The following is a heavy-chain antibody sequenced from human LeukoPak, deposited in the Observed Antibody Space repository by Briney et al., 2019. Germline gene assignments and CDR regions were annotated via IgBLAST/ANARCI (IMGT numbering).Heavy chain of an antibody. CDR2: INHSGST. V-gene: IGHV4-34*01. CDR3: AVTPGAFDI. CDR1: GGSFSGYY. D-gene: IGHD1-14*01. Sequence: SETLSLTCAVYGGSFSGYYWSWIRQPPGKGLEWIGEINHSGSTNYNPSLKSRVAISVDTSKNQFSLKLSSVTAADTAVYYCAVTPGAFDIWGQGTMVTVSS. J-gene: IGHJ3*02.